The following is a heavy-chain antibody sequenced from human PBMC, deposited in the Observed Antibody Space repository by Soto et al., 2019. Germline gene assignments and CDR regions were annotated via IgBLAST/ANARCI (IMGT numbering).Heavy chain of an antibody. D-gene: IGHD5-12*01. CDR1: GYTFTSYG. CDR3: ARVGPIVATIKYYYYGMDV. V-gene: IGHV1-18*01. CDR2: ISAYNGNT. J-gene: IGHJ6*02. Sequence: ASVKVSCKASGYTFTSYGISWVRQAPGQGLEWMGWISAYNGNTNYAQKFQGRVTMTTDTSTSTAYMELRSLSFADTAVFYCARVGPIVATIKYYYYGMDVWGQGTTVTVSS.